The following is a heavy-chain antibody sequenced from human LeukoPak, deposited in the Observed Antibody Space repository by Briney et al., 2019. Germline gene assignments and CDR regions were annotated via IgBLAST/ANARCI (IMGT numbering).Heavy chain of an antibody. J-gene: IGHJ3*02. D-gene: IGHD6-19*01. CDR1: GYTFTGYY. CDR3: ARDQAVAVARDAFDI. V-gene: IGHV1-2*02. Sequence: GASVKVSCKASGYTFTGYYMHWVRQAPGQGLEWMGWINPNSGGTNYAQKFQGRVTMTRDTSISTAYMELSRLRSDDTAVYYCARDQAVAVARDAFDIWGQGTMVTVSS. CDR2: INPNSGGT.